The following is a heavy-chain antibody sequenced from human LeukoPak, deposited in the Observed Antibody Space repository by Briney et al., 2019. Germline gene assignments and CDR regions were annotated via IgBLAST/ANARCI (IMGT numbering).Heavy chain of an antibody. D-gene: IGHD3-10*01. CDR1: GYTFTSYD. J-gene: IGHJ5*02. CDR2: MNPNSGNT. CDR3: ARGRLDGESWFDP. Sequence: GASVKVSCKASGYTFTSYDINGVRQATGQGLEWMGWMNPNSGNTGYAQKFQGRVTITRNISISTAYMELSSLRSEDTAVYYCARGRLDGESWFDPWGQGTLVTVSS. V-gene: IGHV1-8*03.